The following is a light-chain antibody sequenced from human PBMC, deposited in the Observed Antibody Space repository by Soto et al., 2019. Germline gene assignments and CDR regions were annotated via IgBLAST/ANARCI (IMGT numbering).Light chain of an antibody. CDR3: QQCYSTPRT. Sequence: DIVMTQSPDSLAVSLGERATINCKSSQSVLYSSNNKNYLTGYQQKPGQPPKVLIYWASTRESGVPDRFSGSGSGTDFTLTISRLQAEDVAVYYCQQCYSTPRTFGQGTKVEIK. CDR1: QSVLYSSNNKNY. V-gene: IGKV4-1*01. J-gene: IGKJ1*01. CDR2: WAS.